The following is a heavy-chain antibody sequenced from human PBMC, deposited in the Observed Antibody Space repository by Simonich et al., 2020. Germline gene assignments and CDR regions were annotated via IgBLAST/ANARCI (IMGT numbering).Heavy chain of an antibody. CDR3: ANNKGWD. Sequence: QVQLQESGPGLVKPSETLSLTCAVSGYSISSGYYWGWIRQPPGKGLEWIGSIYHRGSTYYNPSLKSRGTISVDTSKNQFSLKLSSVTAADTAVYYCANNKGWDWGQGTLVTVSS. D-gene: IGHD1-26*01. CDR1: GYSISSGYY. J-gene: IGHJ4*02. V-gene: IGHV4-38-2*01. CDR2: IYHRGST.